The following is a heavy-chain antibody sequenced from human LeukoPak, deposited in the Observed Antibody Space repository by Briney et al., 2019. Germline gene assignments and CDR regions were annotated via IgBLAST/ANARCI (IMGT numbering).Heavy chain of an antibody. J-gene: IGHJ3*02. V-gene: IGHV5-51*01. CDR2: IYPDNSDT. D-gene: IGHD2-15*01. CDR3: ARRCSGGGCYSVSAFDI. Sequence: GESLKISCKGSGYSFTTYWIGWVRQMPGKGLEWMGIIYPDNSDTRYSPSFQGQATISADKSISTAYLQWSSLKASDTAMYYCARRCSGGGCYSVSAFDIWGQGTMVTVSS. CDR1: GYSFTTYW.